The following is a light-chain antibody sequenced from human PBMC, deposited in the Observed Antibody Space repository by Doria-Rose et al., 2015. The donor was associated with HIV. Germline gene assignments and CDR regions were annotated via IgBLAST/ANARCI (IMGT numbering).Light chain of an antibody. J-gene: IGLJ2*01. CDR2: DDD. V-gene: IGLV1-51*01. CDR1: SSNIGDSY. CDR3: ATWDSSLSAGV. Sequence: SAAPGQKVTISCSGSSSNIGDSYVSWYQQLPGTAPKLLIYDDDRRPSGIPDRFSGSKSGASATPGITGLQTGDEADYFCATWDSSLSAGVFGGGTRLTVL.